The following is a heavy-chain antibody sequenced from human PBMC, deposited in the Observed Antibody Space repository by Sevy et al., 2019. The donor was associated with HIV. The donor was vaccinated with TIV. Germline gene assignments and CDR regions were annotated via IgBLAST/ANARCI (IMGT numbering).Heavy chain of an antibody. D-gene: IGHD2-21*01. CDR1: GFTFSSYA. V-gene: IGHV3-21*01. CDR3: ARDLFCGGNAVYGY. Sequence: GSLRLSCAASGFTFSSYAMNWVRQAPGKGLEWVSSINAISSNIYYADSVKGRFTISRDNAENSLYLQMNSVRAEDTAVYYCARDLFCGGNAVYGYWGQGTLVTVSS. CDR2: INAISSNI. J-gene: IGHJ4*02.